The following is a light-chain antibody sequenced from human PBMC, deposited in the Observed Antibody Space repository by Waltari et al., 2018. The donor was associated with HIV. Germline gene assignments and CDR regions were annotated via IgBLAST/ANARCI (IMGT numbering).Light chain of an antibody. V-gene: IGLV1-47*01. Sequence: ISCTGSSSNIGAGFEVHWYQQLPGTAPKLLIYRNNQRPSGVPDRFSGSKSGTSASLAISGLRSEDEADYYCAAWDDSLSVVFGGGTKLTVL. J-gene: IGLJ2*01. CDR2: RNN. CDR1: SSNIGAGFE. CDR3: AAWDDSLSVV.